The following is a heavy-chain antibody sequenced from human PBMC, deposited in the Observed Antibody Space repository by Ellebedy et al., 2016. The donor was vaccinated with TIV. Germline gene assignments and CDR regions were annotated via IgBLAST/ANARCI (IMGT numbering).Heavy chain of an antibody. Sequence: MPSETLSLTCAVYGVSFSGFYWSWIRRPPGKGLEWIGEINHSVGTNSNPSLKSQITISLDTSKNQFSLKLTSVSAADTADYFCARGLGGGEYFDFWGQGTPVTVSS. J-gene: IGHJ4*02. CDR2: INHSVGT. D-gene: IGHD2/OR15-2a*01. V-gene: IGHV4-34*01. CDR1: GVSFSGFY. CDR3: ARGLGGGEYFDF.